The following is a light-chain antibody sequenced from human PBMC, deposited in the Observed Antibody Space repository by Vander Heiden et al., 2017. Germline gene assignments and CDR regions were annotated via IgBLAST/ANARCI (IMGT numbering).Light chain of an antibody. V-gene: IGKV1-39*01. Sequence: DLQITPSPSSLSASVGDRVTITSDAQKIISSYVNWYQQKPGKAPMLLIYASSSLHSGVPSRFSGSGSGTDFTLTISSLQPEDFATYYCQQSYSTPTFGGGTKVEIK. CDR3: QQSYSTPT. CDR1: KIISSY. CDR2: ASS. J-gene: IGKJ4*01.